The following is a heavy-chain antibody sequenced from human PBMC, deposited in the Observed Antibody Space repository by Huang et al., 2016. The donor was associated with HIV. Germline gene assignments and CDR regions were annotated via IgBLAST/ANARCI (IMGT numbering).Heavy chain of an antibody. V-gene: IGHV1-69*01. Sequence: AISWVRQAPGQGLEWMGGIIPNVGTTNDAQKFQGRVKVTADESTTTAYLELSSLRSEDTAVYYCARLPWFGTYYYGMDVWGQGTTVTVSS. CDR1: A. D-gene: IGHD3-10*01. J-gene: IGHJ6*02. CDR2: IIPNVGTT. CDR3: ARLPWFGTYYYGMDV.